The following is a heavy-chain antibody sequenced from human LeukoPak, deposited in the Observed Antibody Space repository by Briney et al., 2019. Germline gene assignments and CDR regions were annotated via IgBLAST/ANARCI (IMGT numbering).Heavy chain of an antibody. D-gene: IGHD5-12*01. J-gene: IGHJ4*02. CDR1: GGSLNTYS. CDR3: ARDWADHDYFAY. Sequence: SETLSLTCTVSGGSLNTYSWSWIRHPPGKGPEWIGYIYGNGNTKYNSSLTSRDTISVDTSENQFSLKLSSVTAAGTAVYYCARDWADHDYFAYWGQGILVTVSS. V-gene: IGHV4-59*01. CDR2: IYGNGNT.